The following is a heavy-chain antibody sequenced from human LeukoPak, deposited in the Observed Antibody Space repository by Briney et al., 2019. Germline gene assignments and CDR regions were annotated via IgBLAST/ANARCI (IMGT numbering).Heavy chain of an antibody. CDR2: IRSKANSYAT. V-gene: IGHV3-73*01. Sequence: PGGSLRLSCAASGFTFSGSAMHWVRQASGKGLEWVGRIRSKANSYATAYAASVKGRFTISRDDSKNTAYLQMNSLKTEDTAVYYCTRHDEGSDIMATMEREAFDIWGQGTMVTVSS. CDR1: GFTFSGSA. J-gene: IGHJ3*02. D-gene: IGHD5-12*01. CDR3: TRHDEGSDIMATMEREAFDI.